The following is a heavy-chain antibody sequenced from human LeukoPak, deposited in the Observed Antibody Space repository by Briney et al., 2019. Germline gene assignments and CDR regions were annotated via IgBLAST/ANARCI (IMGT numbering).Heavy chain of an antibody. Sequence: GESLRLSCVASGFTFNSYAVHWVRQAPGKGLEWVAVISYDGSINFYAASVKGRFTISRDNSKNTPYLQMNSLRAEDTALYFCARDRRYCGGGSCYFDYFFDYWGQGTLVTVSS. CDR2: ISYDGSIN. J-gene: IGHJ4*02. CDR3: ARDRRYCGGGSCYFDYFFDY. D-gene: IGHD2-15*01. CDR1: GFTFNSYA. V-gene: IGHV3-30-3*01.